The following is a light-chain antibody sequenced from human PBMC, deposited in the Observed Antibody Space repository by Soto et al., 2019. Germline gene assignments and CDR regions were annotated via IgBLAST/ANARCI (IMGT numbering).Light chain of an antibody. CDR2: GAS. CDR1: QSVSTNN. Sequence: IVLTQSPGTLSSSPGERATLSCRASQSVSTNNLAWYQQRPGQAPRLLIYGASRRATGIPDRFSGSGSGTDFTLTITRLEPEDSAVYFCQQYTGPPTTFGQGTRLEIK. J-gene: IGKJ5*01. V-gene: IGKV3-20*01. CDR3: QQYTGPPTT.